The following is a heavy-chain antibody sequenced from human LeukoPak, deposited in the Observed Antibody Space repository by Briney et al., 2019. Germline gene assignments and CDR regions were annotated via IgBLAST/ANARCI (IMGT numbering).Heavy chain of an antibody. J-gene: IGHJ6*03. CDR2: FYSSGST. Sequence: KSSETLSLTCTVSGASINSGSYYWSWIRQPAGKGLEFIGHFYSSGSTNYNPSLKSRVSISVDTSKNQFSLEVTSVTAADTAVYYCARGRYNWNYPGVHYYYYYYMDVWGKGTTVTVSS. V-gene: IGHV4-61*09. CDR1: GASINSGSYY. CDR3: ARGRYNWNYPGVHYYYYYYMDV. D-gene: IGHD1-7*01.